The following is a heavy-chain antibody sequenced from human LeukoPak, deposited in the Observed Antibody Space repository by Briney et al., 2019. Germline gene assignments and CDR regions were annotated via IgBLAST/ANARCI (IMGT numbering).Heavy chain of an antibody. CDR3: AXXYYYDSSGYYYGPIDY. CDR2: IVVGSGNT. Sequence: ASVKVSCKASGFTFTSSAMQWVRQARGQRLEWIGWIVVGSGNTNYAQKFQERVTITRDMSTSTAYMELSSLRSEDTAVDYFAXXYYYDSSGYYYGPIDYWGQGTLVTVSS. J-gene: IGHJ4*02. V-gene: IGHV1-58*02. CDR1: GFTFTSSA. D-gene: IGHD3-22*01.